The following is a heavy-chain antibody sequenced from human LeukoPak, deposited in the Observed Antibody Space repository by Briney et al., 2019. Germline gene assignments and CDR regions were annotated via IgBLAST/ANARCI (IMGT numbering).Heavy chain of an antibody. J-gene: IGHJ4*02. CDR1: GGSFSGYY. CDR3: ARRRYYGDYVGGFDY. V-gene: IGHV4-34*01. Sequence: PSETLSLTCAVYGGSFSGYYWSWIRQPPGKGLEWIGEINHSGSTNYNPSLKSRVTISVDTSKNQFSLKLSSVTAADTAVYYCARRRYYGDYVGGFDYWGQGTLVTVSS. CDR2: INHSGST. D-gene: IGHD4-17*01.